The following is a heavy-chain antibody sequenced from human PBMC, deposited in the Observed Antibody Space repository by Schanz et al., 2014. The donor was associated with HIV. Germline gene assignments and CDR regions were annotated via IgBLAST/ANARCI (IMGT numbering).Heavy chain of an antibody. D-gene: IGHD3-10*01. CDR3: ASVRVGG. V-gene: IGHV3-48*04. Sequence: EMKLVESGGGLAQPGGSLTLSCVASGFTFSKYSMNWVRQAPGKGLEWVSYISSGSTTIHYADSVMGRFTISRDNARNSLYLQMDSLRVEDTAVYHCASVRVGGWGQGTLVTVSS. CDR2: ISSGSTTI. J-gene: IGHJ4*02. CDR1: GFTFSKYS.